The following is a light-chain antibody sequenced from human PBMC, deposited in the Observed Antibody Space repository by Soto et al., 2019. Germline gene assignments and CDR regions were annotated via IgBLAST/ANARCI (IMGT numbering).Light chain of an antibody. CDR3: QQYGRSAT. J-gene: IGKJ1*01. CDR1: QSVSSNF. CDR2: GAS. Sequence: EIVLTQSPGTLSLPPGERATLSCRASQSVSSNFLAWYQRKPGQAPRLLIYGASSRATAVPGRFRGSVSGTDFTPTITRLEPGDFAVYYCQQYGRSATFGQGTKVEIE. V-gene: IGKV3-20*01.